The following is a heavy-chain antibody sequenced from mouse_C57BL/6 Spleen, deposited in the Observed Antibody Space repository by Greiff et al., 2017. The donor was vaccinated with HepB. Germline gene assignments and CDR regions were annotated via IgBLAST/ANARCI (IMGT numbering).Heavy chain of an antibody. J-gene: IGHJ2*01. CDR3: ASGDYDAGDY. CDR1: GYTFTSYW. V-gene: IGHV1-69*01. D-gene: IGHD2-4*01. CDR2: IDPSDSYT. Sequence: QVQLQQPGAELVKPGASVKMSCKASGYTFTSYWITWVKQRPGQGLEWIGEIDPSDSYTNYNQKFKGKSTLTVDKSSSTAYMQLSSLTSEDSAVYYCASGDYDAGDYWGQGTTLTVSS.